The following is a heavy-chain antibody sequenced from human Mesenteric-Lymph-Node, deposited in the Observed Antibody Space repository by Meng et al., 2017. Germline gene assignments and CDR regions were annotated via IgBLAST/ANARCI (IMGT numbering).Heavy chain of an antibody. D-gene: IGHD4-17*01. Sequence: VAPGQDGGGGQNPGASVKAFCQAACYTFTRYGISLVGQAPGQGLEWMGWTNGYEDKTTYAQKFEGRLSMTTDTSTSTAYMELRSLRSDDTAVYYCARDWDGVNNCFDPWGQGTLVTVSS. J-gene: IGHJ5*02. CDR3: ARDWDGVNNCFDP. V-gene: IGHV1-18*01. CDR1: CYTFTRYG. CDR2: TNGYEDKT.